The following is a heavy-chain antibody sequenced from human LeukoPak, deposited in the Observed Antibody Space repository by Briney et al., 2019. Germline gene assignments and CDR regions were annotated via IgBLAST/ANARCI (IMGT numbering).Heavy chain of an antibody. D-gene: IGHD2-2*01. CDR2: IKQDGSEK. J-gene: IGHJ4*02. CDR1: GFTFSSYW. CDR3: ARARYCSSTSCFLDY. V-gene: IGHV3-7*03. Sequence: PGGSLRLSCAASGFTFSSYWMSWVRQAPGKGLGWVANIKQDGSEKYYVDSVNGRFTISRDNSKNTLSLQMNSLRAEDTALHYCARARYCSSTSCFLDYWGQGTLVTVSS.